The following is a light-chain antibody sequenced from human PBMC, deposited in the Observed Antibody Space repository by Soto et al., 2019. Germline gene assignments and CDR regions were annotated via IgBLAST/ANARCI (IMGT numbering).Light chain of an antibody. Sequence: QSVLTQPASVSGSPGQSITISCTGTSSDVGGYNFVSWYQQHPAKAPKLMIYEVSHRPSGVSSRFSGSQSGNTASLTISGLQAEDEADYYCSSYTSSSTLVFGGGTKVTVL. J-gene: IGLJ2*01. V-gene: IGLV2-14*01. CDR1: SSDVGGYNF. CDR2: EVS. CDR3: SSYTSSSTLV.